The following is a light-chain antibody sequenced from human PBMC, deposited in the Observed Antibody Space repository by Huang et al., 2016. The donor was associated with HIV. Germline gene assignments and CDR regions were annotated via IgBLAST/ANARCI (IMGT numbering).Light chain of an antibody. CDR1: QNVRSN. CDR2: DTS. Sequence: EIVMTQSPATLSVSPGGGATLSCRASQNVRSNLAWYQQTPGQAPRLLIYDTSTRASGFPARFSGSGSGTEFALTISGLQSEDFAVYYCQQYDNWPPGLTFGGGTKVEI. J-gene: IGKJ4*01. CDR3: QQYDNWPPGLT. V-gene: IGKV3D-15*01.